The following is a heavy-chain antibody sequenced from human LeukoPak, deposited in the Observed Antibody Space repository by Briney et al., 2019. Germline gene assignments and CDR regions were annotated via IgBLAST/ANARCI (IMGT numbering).Heavy chain of an antibody. D-gene: IGHD2-2*01. J-gene: IGHJ6*02. Sequence: PGGPLRLSCAASGFTFDDYAMHWVRQAPGKGLEWVSGISWNSGSIGYADSVKGRFTISRDNAKNSLYLQMNSLRAEDTALYYCAKDVSSTRYYYYGMDVWGQGTTVTVSS. V-gene: IGHV3-9*01. CDR2: ISWNSGSI. CDR1: GFTFDDYA. CDR3: AKDVSSTRYYYYGMDV.